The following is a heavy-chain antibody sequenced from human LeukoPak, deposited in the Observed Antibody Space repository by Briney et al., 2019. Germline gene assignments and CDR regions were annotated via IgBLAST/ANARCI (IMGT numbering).Heavy chain of an antibody. CDR1: GYSFTTYW. CDR3: ARLSDGYNDF. D-gene: IGHD5-24*01. V-gene: IGHV5-51*01. Sequence: GEFLKISCRGSGYSFTTYWIGWARQMPGKGLESMGIIYPGDSDTRYSPSFQGQVTFSADKSISTAYLQWSSLKASDTAMYYCARLSDGYNDFWGQGTLVTVSS. CDR2: IYPGDSDT. J-gene: IGHJ4*02.